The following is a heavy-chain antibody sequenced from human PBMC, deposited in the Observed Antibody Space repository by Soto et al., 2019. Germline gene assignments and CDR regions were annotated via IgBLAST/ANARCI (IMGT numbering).Heavy chain of an antibody. CDR2: IFYIGTT. D-gene: IGHD1-7*01. CDR1: GDSISSADYY. J-gene: IGHJ6*01. Sequence: SETVSLTCTVSGDSISSADYYWSWIGRTPGKGLEWIGHIFYIGTTYYNPSLKSRLTISVDTSKNHFSLRLTSVTAADTAVYYCDRDLWVELEIYYHGVDVGGQGTTVTSPQ. CDR3: DRDLWVELEIYYHGVDV. V-gene: IGHV4-30-4*01.